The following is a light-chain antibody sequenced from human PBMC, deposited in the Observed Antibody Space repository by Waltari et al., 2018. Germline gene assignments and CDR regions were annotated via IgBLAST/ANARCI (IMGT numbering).Light chain of an antibody. CDR2: DVT. CDR3: SSYAGSHVV. V-gene: IGLV2-11*01. Sequence: QSALTQPRSVSGSPGQSVTISCTGTSSDVGVYNYVSWYQQHPGKAPKLMIYDVTKWPSGVPDRCSGSKAANTASLTISGLQAEDEGDYYCSSYAGSHVVFGGGTKLTVL. CDR1: SSDVGVYNY. J-gene: IGLJ2*01.